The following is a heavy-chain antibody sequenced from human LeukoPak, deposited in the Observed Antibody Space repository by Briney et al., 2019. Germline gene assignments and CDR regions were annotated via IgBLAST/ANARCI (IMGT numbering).Heavy chain of an antibody. J-gene: IGHJ3*02. D-gene: IGHD3-22*01. CDR1: GGSISSGGYS. Sequence: SQTLSLTCTVSGGSISSGGYSWSWIRQHPGKGLEWIGYIYYSGSTYYNPSLKSRVTISVDTSKNQFSLKLSSVTAADTAVYYCAREYYYDSSGYCDAFDIWGQGTMVTVSS. CDR3: AREYYYDSSGYCDAFDI. V-gene: IGHV4-31*03. CDR2: IYYSGST.